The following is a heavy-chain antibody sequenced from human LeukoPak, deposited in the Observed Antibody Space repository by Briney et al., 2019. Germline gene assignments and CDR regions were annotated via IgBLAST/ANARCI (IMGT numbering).Heavy chain of an antibody. CDR2: INWNGGST. CDR1: GFTFDDYG. Sequence: GGSLRLSCAASGFTFDDYGMSWVRQAPGKGLEWVSGINWNGGSTGYADSVKGRFTISRDNAKNSLYLQMNSLRAEDTALYYCAKDRRWLQLLGRFDYWGQGTLVTVSS. J-gene: IGHJ4*02. CDR3: AKDRRWLQLLGRFDY. D-gene: IGHD5-24*01. V-gene: IGHV3-20*04.